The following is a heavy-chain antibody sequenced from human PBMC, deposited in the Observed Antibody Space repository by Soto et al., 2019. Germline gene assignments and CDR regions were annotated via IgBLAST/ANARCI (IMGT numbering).Heavy chain of an antibody. CDR3: ANDLRVVVAATTDY. Sequence: EVQLLESGGGLVQPGGSLRLSCAASGFTFSSYAMSWVRQAPGKGLEWVSAISGSGGSTYYADSVKGRFTISRDNSKNTLYLQMNSLRAEDTAVYYCANDLRVVVAATTDYWGQGTLVTVSS. CDR1: GFTFSSYA. J-gene: IGHJ4*02. CDR2: ISGSGGST. D-gene: IGHD2-15*01. V-gene: IGHV3-23*01.